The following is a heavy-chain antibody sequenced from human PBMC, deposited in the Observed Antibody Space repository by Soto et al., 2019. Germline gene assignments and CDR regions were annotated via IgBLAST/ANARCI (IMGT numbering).Heavy chain of an antibody. CDR2: IYYSGST. Sequence: PSEMLSLTCPVSGGSISRGDYYLGWIRQPPGKGLEWIGYIYYSGSTYYNPSLKSRVTISVDTSKNQFSLKLSSVTAADTAVYYCDSRIAAGGGTGWFGPWGQGTLVTVSS. V-gene: IGHV4-30-4*01. J-gene: IGHJ5*02. D-gene: IGHD6-13*01. CDR3: DSRIAAGGGTGWFGP. CDR1: GGSISRGDYY.